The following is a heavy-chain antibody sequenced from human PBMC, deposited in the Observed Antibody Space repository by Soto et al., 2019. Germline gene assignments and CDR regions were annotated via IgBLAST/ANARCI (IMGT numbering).Heavy chain of an antibody. J-gene: IGHJ6*02. V-gene: IGHV3-66*01. Sequence: EVQLVESGGTLVQPGGSLRLSCAASGFDASVNYMTWVRQGPGKGLQWVSVINNAGTTFYADSVKVRFTLSRDNSKNTLYLQMNSLRVEDTAMYYCVRENYYYGMDVWGQGTAVTVSS. CDR1: GFDASVNY. CDR2: INNAGTT. CDR3: VRENYYYGMDV.